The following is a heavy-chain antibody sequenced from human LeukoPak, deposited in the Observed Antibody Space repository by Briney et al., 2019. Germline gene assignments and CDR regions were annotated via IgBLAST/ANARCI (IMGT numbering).Heavy chain of an antibody. V-gene: IGHV3-23*01. CDR3: AKDQEDYDFWSGPTYFDY. CDR2: ISGSGGST. Sequence: TGGSLRLSCGASGFTFSSYAMSWVRQAPGKGLEWVSAISGSGGSTYYADSVKGRFTISRDNSKNTLYLQMNSLRAEDTAVYYCAKDQEDYDFWSGPTYFDYWGQGTLVTVSS. J-gene: IGHJ4*02. CDR1: GFTFSSYA. D-gene: IGHD3-3*01.